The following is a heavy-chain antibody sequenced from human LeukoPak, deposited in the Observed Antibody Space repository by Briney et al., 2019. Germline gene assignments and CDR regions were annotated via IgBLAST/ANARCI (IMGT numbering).Heavy chain of an antibody. V-gene: IGHV3-33*01. Sequence: GGSLRLSCVASGFPFSSYGMHWVRQAPGKGLEWVAVTWHDGSNKYYAESVKGRFTISRDNSKNTLYLQMNSLRAEDTAVYYCARDRGYYDSSGSLLGDWGQGTLVTVSS. CDR1: GFPFSSYG. CDR3: ARDRGYYDSSGSLLGD. J-gene: IGHJ4*02. CDR2: TWHDGSNK. D-gene: IGHD3-22*01.